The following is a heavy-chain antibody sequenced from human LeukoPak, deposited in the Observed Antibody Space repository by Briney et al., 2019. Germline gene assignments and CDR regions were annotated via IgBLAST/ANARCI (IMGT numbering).Heavy chain of an antibody. CDR1: GFTFSNCA. V-gene: IGHV3-23*01. J-gene: IGHJ4*02. D-gene: IGHD3-22*01. CDR3: AKDLNYYDSSGDDY. Sequence: PGGSLRLSCAASGFTFSNCAMTWVRQAPGKGLEWVSSISGSGDKTYYADSVKGRFTISRNNSKNTLYLQMNSLRAEDTAVYYCAKDLNYYDSSGDDYWGQGTLVTVSS. CDR2: ISGSGDKT.